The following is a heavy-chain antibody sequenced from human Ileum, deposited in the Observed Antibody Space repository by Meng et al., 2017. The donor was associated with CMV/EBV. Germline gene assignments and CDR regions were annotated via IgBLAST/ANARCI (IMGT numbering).Heavy chain of an antibody. CDR3: ATSGGGH. D-gene: IGHD6-19*01. Sequence: GGSPRLSCAASGFTFSNSWMTFVRQAPGKGLEWVAIIKPDGSDKYYVDSVKGRFTISRDNAKNSLYLQMNSLRAEDTAVYYCATSGGGHWGQGTLVTVSS. CDR1: GFTFSNSW. J-gene: IGHJ4*02. V-gene: IGHV3-7*01. CDR2: IKPDGSDK.